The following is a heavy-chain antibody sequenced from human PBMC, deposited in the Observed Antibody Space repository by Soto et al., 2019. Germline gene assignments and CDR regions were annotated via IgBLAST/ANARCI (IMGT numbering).Heavy chain of an antibody. CDR3: ARDQLNRYFDWLLPFDY. CDR1: GYTFTSYG. CDR2: ISAYNGNT. D-gene: IGHD3-9*01. V-gene: IGHV1-18*01. Sequence: GASVKVSCKASGYTFTSYGISCVRQAPGQGLEWMGWISAYNGNTNYAQKLQGRVTMTTDTSTSTAYMERRSLRSDDTAVYYCARDQLNRYFDWLLPFDYWGQGTLVTVSS. J-gene: IGHJ4*02.